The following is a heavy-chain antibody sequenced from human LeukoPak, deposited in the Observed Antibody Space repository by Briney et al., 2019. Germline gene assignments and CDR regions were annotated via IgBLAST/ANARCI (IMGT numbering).Heavy chain of an antibody. V-gene: IGHV4-34*01. CDR1: GGSFSGYY. D-gene: IGHD3-10*01. CDR3: GGGGGYGSGSYYNQASYYYYYMDV. J-gene: IGHJ6*03. Sequence: PSETLSLTCAVYGGSFSGYYWSWIRQPPGKGLEWIGEINHSGSTNYNPSLKSRVTISVDTSKNQFSLKLSSVTAADTAVYFCGGGGGYGSGSYYNQASYYYYYMDVWGKGTTVTVSS. CDR2: INHSGST.